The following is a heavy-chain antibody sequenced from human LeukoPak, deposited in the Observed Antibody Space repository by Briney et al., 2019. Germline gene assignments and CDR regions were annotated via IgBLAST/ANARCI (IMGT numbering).Heavy chain of an antibody. V-gene: IGHV1-69*06. CDR2: IIPIFGTA. Sequence: ASVKVSCKASGGTFSSYAISWVRQAPGQGLEWMGGIIPIFGTANYAQKFQGRVTITADKSTSTAYMELSSLRSEDTAVYYCARGGYSGSYFDYWGQGTLVTVSS. J-gene: IGHJ4*02. D-gene: IGHD1-26*01. CDR3: ARGGYSGSYFDY. CDR1: GGTFSSYA.